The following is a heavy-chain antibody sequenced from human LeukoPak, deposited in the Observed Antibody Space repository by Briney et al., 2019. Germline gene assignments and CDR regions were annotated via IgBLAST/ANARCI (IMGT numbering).Heavy chain of an antibody. D-gene: IGHD2-2*01. V-gene: IGHV4-34*01. CDR3: ARGRSKYQLPYYFDY. CDR2: INHSGST. Sequence: PSETLSLTCAVYGGSFSGYYWSWIRQPPGKGLEWIGEINHSGSTNYNPSLKSRVTISVDTSKSQFSLKLSSVTAADTAVYYCARGRSKYQLPYYFDYWGQGTLVTVSS. J-gene: IGHJ4*02. CDR1: GGSFSGYY.